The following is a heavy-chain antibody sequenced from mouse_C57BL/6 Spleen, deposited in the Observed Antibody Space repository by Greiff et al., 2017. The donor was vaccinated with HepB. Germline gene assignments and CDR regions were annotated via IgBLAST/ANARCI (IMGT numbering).Heavy chain of an antibody. J-gene: IGHJ1*03. CDR2: IYPGDGDT. CDR1: GYAFSSYW. Sequence: QVQLKQSGAELVKPGASVKISCKASGYAFSSYWMNWVKQRPGKGLEWIGQIYPGDGDTNYNGKFKGKATLTADKSSSTAYLQLSSLTSEDSAVYFCAREVITTVVGDFDVWGTGTTVTVSS. D-gene: IGHD1-1*01. CDR3: AREVITTVVGDFDV. V-gene: IGHV1-80*01.